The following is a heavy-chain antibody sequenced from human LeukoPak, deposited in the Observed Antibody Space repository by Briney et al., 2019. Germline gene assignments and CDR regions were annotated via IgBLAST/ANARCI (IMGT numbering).Heavy chain of an antibody. CDR2: IYHSGST. J-gene: IGHJ3*02. Sequence: SETLSLTCTVSGYSISSGYYWGWIRQPPGKGLEWIGSIYHSGSTYYNPSLKSRVTISVDTSKNQFSLKLSSVTAADTAVYYCAREGRPPYYYDSSGYIFIWGQGTMVTVSS. D-gene: IGHD3-22*01. CDR1: GYSISSGYY. CDR3: AREGRPPYYYDSSGYIFI. V-gene: IGHV4-38-2*02.